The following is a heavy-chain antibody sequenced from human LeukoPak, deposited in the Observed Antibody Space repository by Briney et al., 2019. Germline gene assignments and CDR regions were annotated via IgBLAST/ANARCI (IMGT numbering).Heavy chain of an antibody. CDR3: ARGWGYFAY. CDR1: ADSISSYY. CDR2: INYSGST. V-gene: IGHV4-59*01. J-gene: IGHJ4*02. Sequence: SETLSLTCTVSADSISSYYWSWIRQPPGKGLEWTGHINYSGSTNYNPSLKSRVTISIDTSKNQFSLNLSSVTAADTAVYYCARGWGYFAYWGQGTLVTVSS. D-gene: IGHD1-26*01.